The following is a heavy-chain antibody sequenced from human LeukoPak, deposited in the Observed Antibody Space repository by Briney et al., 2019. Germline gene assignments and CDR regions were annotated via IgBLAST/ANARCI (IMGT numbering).Heavy chain of an antibody. CDR3: ARDPARIAAAGTVWFDP. Sequence: ALVKVSCKTSGYTFTSYGISWVRQAPGQGLEWMGWISGYNGNTSYAQKFKGRVTMTTDTATSTAYMELRSLGSDDTAVYYCARDPARIAAAGTVWFDPWGQGTLVTVSS. D-gene: IGHD6-13*01. J-gene: IGHJ5*02. CDR1: GYTFTSYG. V-gene: IGHV1-18*01. CDR2: ISGYNGNT.